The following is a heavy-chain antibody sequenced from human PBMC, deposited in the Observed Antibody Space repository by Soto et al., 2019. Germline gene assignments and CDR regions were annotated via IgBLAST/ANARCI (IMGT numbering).Heavy chain of an antibody. CDR2: IKQDGSEE. CDR3: ARTAAIGVGWDV. Sequence: EVQLVESGGGLVQPGGSLRLSCVDSGFTFSSYGMRWVRQAPVKGLEWVGNIKQDGSEENYVDSVKGRFTISRDNAKNSMYMHMNRRRGEGTAVYYCARTAAIGVGWDVWGQGPTVVFSS. J-gene: IGHJ6*02. V-gene: IGHV3-7*01. CDR1: GFTFSSYG. D-gene: IGHD6-25*01.